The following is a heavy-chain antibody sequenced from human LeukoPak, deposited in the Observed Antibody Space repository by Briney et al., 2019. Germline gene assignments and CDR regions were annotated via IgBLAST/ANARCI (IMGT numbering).Heavy chain of an antibody. CDR1: GFTFSSYA. V-gene: IGHV3-23*01. CDR3: VRDYTAY. J-gene: IGHJ4*02. CDR2: ISNSGGST. D-gene: IGHD3-16*01. Sequence: GGSLRLSCAASGFTFSSYAMSWVRQAPGKGLDWVSGISNSGGSTYYADSVKGRFTISRDNAKNSLYLQMNSLRAEDTAVYYCVRDYTAYWGQGTLVTVSS.